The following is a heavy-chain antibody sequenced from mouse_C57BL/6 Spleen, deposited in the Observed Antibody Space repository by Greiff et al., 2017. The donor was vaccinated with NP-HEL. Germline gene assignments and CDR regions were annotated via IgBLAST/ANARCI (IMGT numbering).Heavy chain of an antibody. Sequence: EVHLVESGGGLVQPGGSMKLSCAASGFTFSDAWMDWVRQSPEKGLEWVAEIRNKANNHATYYAESVKGRFTISRDDSKSSVYLQMNSLRAEDTGIYYCTRRRDGYYAWFAYWGQGTLVTVSA. CDR2: IRNKANNHAT. D-gene: IGHD2-3*01. CDR1: GFTFSDAW. CDR3: TRRRDGYYAWFAY. V-gene: IGHV6-6*01. J-gene: IGHJ3*01.